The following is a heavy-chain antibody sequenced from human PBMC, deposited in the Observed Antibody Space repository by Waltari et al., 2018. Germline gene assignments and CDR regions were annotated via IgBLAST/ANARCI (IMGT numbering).Heavy chain of an antibody. CDR3: ARWRWHQSELDS. CDR2: IDTSGTSK. J-gene: IGHJ4*02. CDR1: GFTITSYS. Sequence: EVQLVESGGGLVQPGGTLRRACEGSGFTITSYSMNWVRQAPGKGLEWVSSIDTSGTSKYYADSVKGRFTVSRDNAKNSMYLEMDSLRAEDTAVYYCARWRWHQSELDSWGQGTLVTVSS. V-gene: IGHV3-21*01. D-gene: IGHD1-26*01.